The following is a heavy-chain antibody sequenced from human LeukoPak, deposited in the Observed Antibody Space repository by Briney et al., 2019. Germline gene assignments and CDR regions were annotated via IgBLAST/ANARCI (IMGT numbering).Heavy chain of an antibody. D-gene: IGHD3-22*01. Sequence: GGSLRLSCAASGFTFSSYSMNWVRQAPGKGLEWVSYISSSSSTIYYADSVKGRFTISRDNAKNSLYLQMNSLRAEDTAVYYCARDRRYYDSSGYSAPGAFDIWGQGTMVTVSS. V-gene: IGHV3-48*04. CDR1: GFTFSSYS. CDR3: ARDRRYYDSSGYSAPGAFDI. J-gene: IGHJ3*02. CDR2: ISSSSSTI.